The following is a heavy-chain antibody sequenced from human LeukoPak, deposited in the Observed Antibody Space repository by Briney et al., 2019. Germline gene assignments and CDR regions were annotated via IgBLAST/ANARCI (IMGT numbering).Heavy chain of an antibody. V-gene: IGHV3-23*01. Sequence: PGGSLRLSCAASGFTFSSYAMSWVRQAPGKGLEWVSAISGSGGSTYYADSVKGRCTISRDNSKNTLYLQMNSLRAEDTAVYYCAKDPRKYCSGGSCYGGDDAFDIWGQGTMVTVSS. J-gene: IGHJ3*02. D-gene: IGHD2-15*01. CDR2: ISGSGGST. CDR1: GFTFSSYA. CDR3: AKDPRKYCSGGSCYGGDDAFDI.